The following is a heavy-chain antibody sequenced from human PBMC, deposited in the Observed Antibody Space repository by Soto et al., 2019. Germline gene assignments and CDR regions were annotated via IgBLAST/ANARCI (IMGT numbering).Heavy chain of an antibody. CDR1: GGSISSSSYY. J-gene: IGHJ5*02. Sequence: SETLSLTCTVSGGSISSSSYYWGWIRQPPGKGLEWIGSIYYSGSTYYNPSLKSRVTISVDTSKNQFSLKLSSVTAADTAVYYCARLRWRAVAGTAEWFDPWGQGTLVTVS. V-gene: IGHV4-39*01. D-gene: IGHD6-19*01. CDR3: ARLRWRAVAGTAEWFDP. CDR2: IYYSGST.